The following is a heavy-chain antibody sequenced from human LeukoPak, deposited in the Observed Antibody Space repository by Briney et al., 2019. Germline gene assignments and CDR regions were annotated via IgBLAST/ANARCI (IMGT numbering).Heavy chain of an antibody. D-gene: IGHD5-12*01. Sequence: GGPLRLSCAASGFTFSDYYMSWIRQAPGKGLEWVSYISSSGSTIYYADSVKGRFTISRDNAKNSLYLQMNSLRAEDTAVYYYARDRVDIVASPFDYWGQGTLVTVFS. CDR1: GFTFSDYY. V-gene: IGHV3-11*04. CDR2: ISSSGSTI. CDR3: ARDRVDIVASPFDY. J-gene: IGHJ4*02.